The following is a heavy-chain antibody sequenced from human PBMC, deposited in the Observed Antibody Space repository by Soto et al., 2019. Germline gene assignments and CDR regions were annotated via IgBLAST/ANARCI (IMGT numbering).Heavy chain of an antibody. J-gene: IGHJ4*02. CDR2: IHWNDDN. Sequence: SGPTLVNPTQTLTLTCTFSGFSLSTSGVGVGCVRQPPGKALEWLAVIHWNDDNHYTSSLKTRLTVTKDITKNQVVFAMTNMEPVDTGTYYCIHRRVNGGMDHWGPGILVTVAS. V-gene: IGHV2-5*01. CDR1: GFSLSTSGVG. CDR3: IHRRVNGGMDH.